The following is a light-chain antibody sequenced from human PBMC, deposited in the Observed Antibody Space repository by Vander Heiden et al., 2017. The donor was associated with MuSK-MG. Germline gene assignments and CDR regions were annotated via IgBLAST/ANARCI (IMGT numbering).Light chain of an antibody. Sequence: DIQMTQSPSSLSASVGDRVTITCQASQGITHFLNWYQQKPGQAPKVLIYDASNLVTGVPARFSGGGSGTHFTFTITSLQPEDIATYYCQQCDSPPYTFGQGTKFQIK. CDR2: DAS. CDR1: QGITHF. V-gene: IGKV1-33*01. CDR3: QQCDSPPYT. J-gene: IGKJ2*01.